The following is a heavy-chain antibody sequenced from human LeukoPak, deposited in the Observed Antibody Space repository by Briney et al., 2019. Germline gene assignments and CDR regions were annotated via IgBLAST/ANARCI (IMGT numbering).Heavy chain of an antibody. D-gene: IGHD3-22*01. CDR1: GGSISSGGYY. CDR3: ARGGYYYDNSGYATFDY. CDR2: IYYSGIT. V-gene: IGHV4-31*03. J-gene: IGHJ4*02. Sequence: SETLSLTCSVSGGSISSGGYYWSWIRQHPGTGLEWIGYIYYSGITYYNPSLKSRVTISVDTSKNQFSLKLSSVTAADTAVYYCARGGYYYDNSGYATFDYWGQGTLVTVSS.